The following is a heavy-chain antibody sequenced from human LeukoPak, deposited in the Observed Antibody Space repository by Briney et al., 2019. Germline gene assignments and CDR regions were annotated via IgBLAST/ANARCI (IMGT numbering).Heavy chain of an antibody. CDR1: GYTFTGYY. D-gene: IGHD3-3*01. V-gene: IGHV1-2*02. CDR3: ARQPTKYYDFWSGLKQWLVMDFDY. Sequence: GASVKVSCKASGYTFTGYYMHWVRQAPGQGLEWMGWINSNSGGTNYAQKFQGRVTMTRDTSISTAYMELSRLRSDDTAVYYCARQPTKYYDFWSGLKQWLVMDFDYWGQGALVTVSS. CDR2: INSNSGGT. J-gene: IGHJ4*02.